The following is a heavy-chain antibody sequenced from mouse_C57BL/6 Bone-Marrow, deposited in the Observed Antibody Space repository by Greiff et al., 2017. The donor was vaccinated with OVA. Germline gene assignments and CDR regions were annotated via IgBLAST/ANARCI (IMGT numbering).Heavy chain of an antibody. CDR3: ARNPYWYVDV. V-gene: IGHV1-69*01. CDR1: GYTFTSYG. CDR2: IDPSGSYT. Sequence: QVQLQQPGAELVMPGASVKLSCKASGYTFTSYGMPWVRQTPGKGLEWIGAIDPSGSYTNYPEKFKGKSTLTVDKSSSTAYMQLSSLTSEDSAVYYCARNPYWYVDVWGTGTTVTVSS. J-gene: IGHJ1*03.